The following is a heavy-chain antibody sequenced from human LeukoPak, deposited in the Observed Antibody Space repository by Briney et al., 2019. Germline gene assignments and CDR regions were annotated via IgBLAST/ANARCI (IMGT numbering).Heavy chain of an antibody. CDR1: GGSISSYY. CDR2: IYDSGST. J-gene: IGHJ4*02. CDR3: ARYRLASESLDF. V-gene: IGHV4-59*12. D-gene: IGHD3-16*02. Sequence: PSETLSLTCTVSGGSISSYYWSWIRQPPGKGLEWIGYIYDSGSTLYNPSLTDRVTILVDTSKNQFSLKLTSVTAADTAIYFCARYRLASESLDFWGQGTLVTVSS.